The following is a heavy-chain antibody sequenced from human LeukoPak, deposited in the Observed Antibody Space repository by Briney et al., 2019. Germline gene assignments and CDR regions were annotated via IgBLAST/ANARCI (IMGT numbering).Heavy chain of an antibody. J-gene: IGHJ6*02. CDR3: ARGLDILTGYYKSHYYYGMDV. CDR1: GYTFTSYD. CDR2: MNPNSGNT. Sequence: ASVKVSCKASGYTFTSYDINWVRQATGQGLEWMGWMNPNSGNTGYAQKFQGRVTMTRNTSISTAYMELSSLRSEDTAVYYCARGLDILTGYYKSHYYYGMDVWGQGTTVTVSS. V-gene: IGHV1-8*01. D-gene: IGHD3-9*01.